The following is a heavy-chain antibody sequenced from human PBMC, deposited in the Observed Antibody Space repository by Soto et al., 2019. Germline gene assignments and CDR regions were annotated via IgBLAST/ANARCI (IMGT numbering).Heavy chain of an antibody. CDR2: INAGNGNT. CDR1: GYTLTIYA. CDR3: ARDAYSSSWPIPLDY. J-gene: IGHJ4*02. V-gene: IGHV1-3*01. D-gene: IGHD6-13*01. Sequence: ASVKVSCKASGYTLTIYAMHWVRQAPGQRLEWMGWINAGNGNTKYSQKFQGRVTVTRDTSASTAYMELSSLRSEDTAVYYCARDAYSSSWPIPLDYWGQGTLVTVSS.